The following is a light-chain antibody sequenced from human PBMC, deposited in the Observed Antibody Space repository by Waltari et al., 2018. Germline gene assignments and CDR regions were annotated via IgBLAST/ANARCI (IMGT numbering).Light chain of an antibody. CDR2: DVT. Sequence: QSALTQPRSVSGSPGQSVTISCAGTGSDVGNFNSVSWYQQHPGKAPKLVIFDVTQRPSGVPDRFSGSKSGTSASLTVSGLQAEGEADYYCCSYAGIWVFGGGTKLTVL. CDR1: GSDVGNFNS. CDR3: CSYAGIWV. J-gene: IGLJ3*02. V-gene: IGLV2-11*01.